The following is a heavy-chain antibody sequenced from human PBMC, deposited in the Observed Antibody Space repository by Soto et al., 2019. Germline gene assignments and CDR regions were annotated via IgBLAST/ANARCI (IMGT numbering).Heavy chain of an antibody. V-gene: IGHV1-18*04. Sequence: QVHLEQSGAEVRKPGASVKVSCKASGYTFNSCGINSVRQAPGQGLERLGWISAYNGKTNYAQKFHGRVTMTADTSRATAYLELTSIRSDDTAVYYCAREFQYDSGGFHELYFSGQGTLVTVSS. CDR3: AREFQYDSGGFHELYF. CDR1: GYTFNSCG. CDR2: ISAYNGKT. D-gene: IGHD3-22*01. J-gene: IGHJ4*02.